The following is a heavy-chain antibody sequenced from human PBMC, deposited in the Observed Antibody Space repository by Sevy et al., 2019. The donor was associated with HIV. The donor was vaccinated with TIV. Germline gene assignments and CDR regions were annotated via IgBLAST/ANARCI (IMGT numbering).Heavy chain of an antibody. J-gene: IGHJ5*02. CDR2: ISYDGSNK. Sequence: LSLTCAASGFTFSSYAMHWVRQAPGKGLEWVAVISYDGSNKYYADSVKGRFTISRDNSKNTLYLQMNSLRAEDTAVYYCARDKEAAADPWGQGTLVTVSS. CDR3: ARDKEAAADP. D-gene: IGHD6-13*01. V-gene: IGHV3-30-3*01. CDR1: GFTFSSYA.